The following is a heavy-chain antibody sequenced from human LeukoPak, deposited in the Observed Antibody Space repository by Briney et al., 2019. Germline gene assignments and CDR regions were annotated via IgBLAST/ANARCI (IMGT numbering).Heavy chain of an antibody. D-gene: IGHD2-15*01. CDR2: ISGNGYKT. V-gene: IGHV3-23*01. J-gene: IGHJ5*02. CDR1: GFIFSSHV. Sequence: GGSLRLSCAASGFIFSSHVMSWVRQAPGKGLEGVSGISGNGYKTYYADSVKGRFTISRDNSKNTVYLQMNSLIVEDTAVYYCAKGVVMVAAIGYNWFDPWGQGSLVTVSS. CDR3: AKGVVMVAAIGYNWFDP.